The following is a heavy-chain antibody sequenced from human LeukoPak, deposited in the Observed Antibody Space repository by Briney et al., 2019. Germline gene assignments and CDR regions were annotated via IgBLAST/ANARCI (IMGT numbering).Heavy chain of an antibody. V-gene: IGHV4-59*01. Sequence: PSETLSLTCSVSGGSISSYYWSWIRQPPGKGLEWIGYFHYPESTSYNPSLKSRVTISVDTSKNQFSLMLNSVTAADTAVYYCARREQQVWDFDYWGQRTLVTVSS. D-gene: IGHD6-13*01. CDR1: GGSISSYY. CDR3: ARREQQVWDFDY. J-gene: IGHJ4*01. CDR2: FHYPEST.